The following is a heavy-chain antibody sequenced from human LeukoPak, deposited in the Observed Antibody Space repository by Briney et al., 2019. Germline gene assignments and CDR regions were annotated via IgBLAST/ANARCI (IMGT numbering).Heavy chain of an antibody. CDR1: GFTFSSYG. J-gene: IGHJ6*02. V-gene: IGHV3-30*18. D-gene: IGHD2-2*01. CDR3: AKDPYSRYCSSTSCYRHYYGMDV. CDR2: ISYDGSNK. Sequence: GGPLRLSCAASGFTFSSYGMHWVRQAPGKGLEWVAVISYDGSNKYYADSVKGRFTISRDNSKNTLYLQMNSLRAEDTAVYYCAKDPYSRYCSSTSCYRHYYGMDVWGQGTTVTVSS.